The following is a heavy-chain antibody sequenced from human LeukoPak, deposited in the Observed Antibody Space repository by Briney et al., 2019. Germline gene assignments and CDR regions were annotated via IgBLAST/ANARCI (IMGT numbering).Heavy chain of an antibody. D-gene: IGHD5-24*01. CDR2: IYSGGST. J-gene: IGHJ4*02. Sequence: GGSLRLSCAASGFTVSSNYMSWVRQAPGKGLEWVSVIYSGGSTYYADSVKGRFTISRDNSKNTMYLQMNSLRAEDTAVYYCARDGDGYNPPYFDYWGQGTLVTVSS. CDR3: ARDGDGYNPPYFDY. CDR1: GFTVSSNY. V-gene: IGHV3-66*02.